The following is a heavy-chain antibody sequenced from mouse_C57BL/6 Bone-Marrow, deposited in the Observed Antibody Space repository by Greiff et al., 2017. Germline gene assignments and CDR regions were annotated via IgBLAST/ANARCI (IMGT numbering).Heavy chain of an antibody. CDR1: GFSLTSYA. J-gene: IGHJ2*01. V-gene: IGHV2-9-1*01. D-gene: IGHD2-4*01. Sequence: VQLQQSGPGLVAPSQSLSITCTVSGFSLTSYAISWVRQPPGKGLEWLGVIWTGGGTNYNSALKSRLSISKDNSKSQVFLKMNSLQTDDTARYXGARKRGIGDYDYFDDWGQGTTLTVSS. CDR2: IWTGGGT. CDR3: ARKRGIGDYDYFDD.